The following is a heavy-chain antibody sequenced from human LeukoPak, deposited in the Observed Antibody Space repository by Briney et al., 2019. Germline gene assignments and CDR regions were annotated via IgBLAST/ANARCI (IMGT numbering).Heavy chain of an antibody. CDR1: GGSISSGDYY. V-gene: IGHV4-30-4*08. CDR2: IYYSGST. J-gene: IGHJ4*02. Sequence: SQTLSLTCTVSGGSISSGDYYWSWIRQPPGKGLEWIGYIYYSGSTHYNPSLKSRVTISVDTSKNQFSLKLSSVTAADTAVYYCTRGTKSNYGYWGQGTLVTVSS. CDR3: TRGTKSNYGY. D-gene: IGHD4-11*01.